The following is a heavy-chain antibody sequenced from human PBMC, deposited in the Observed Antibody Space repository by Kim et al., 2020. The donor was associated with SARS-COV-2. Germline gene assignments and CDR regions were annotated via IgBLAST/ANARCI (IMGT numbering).Heavy chain of an antibody. Sequence: GGSLRLSCAASEFTFSNYWMHWVRQAPGKGLVWVSHINSDGRSRNYADSVKGRFTIARDNAKNTLYLQMNSLRAEDTAVYYCARELDPRHYFYYGLDVWGQGTPVPVSS. CDR2: INSDGRSR. J-gene: IGHJ6*02. V-gene: IGHV3-74*01. CDR1: EFTFSNYW. CDR3: ARELDPRHYFYYGLDV.